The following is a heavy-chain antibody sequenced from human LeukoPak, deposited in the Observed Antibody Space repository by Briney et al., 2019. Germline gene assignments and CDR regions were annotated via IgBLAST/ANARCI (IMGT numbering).Heavy chain of an antibody. CDR2: ISAYNGNT. J-gene: IGHJ1*01. CDR1: GYTFTSYG. CDR3: ARDLDCSGGSCYTGQH. D-gene: IGHD2-15*01. V-gene: IGHV1-18*01. Sequence: GASVKVSCKASGYTFTSYGISWVRQAPGQGLEWMGWISAYNGNTNYAQKLQGRVTMTTDTSTSTAYMELRSLRSDDTAVYYCARDLDCSGGSCYTGQHWGQGTLVTVSS.